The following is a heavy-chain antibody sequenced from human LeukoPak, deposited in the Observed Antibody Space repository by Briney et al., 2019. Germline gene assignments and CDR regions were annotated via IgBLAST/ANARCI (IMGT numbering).Heavy chain of an antibody. V-gene: IGHV3-23*01. CDR3: AKDAAGPEY. J-gene: IGHJ4*02. CDR1: GFTFSNYA. Sequence: GGSLRLSCAASGFTFSNYAMTWVRQAPGKGLEWVSLISGSGDTTYYADSVKGRFTISRDNSKNTLDLQMNSLRVEDTAVYYCAKDAAGPEYWGQGTLVTVST. D-gene: IGHD6-13*01. CDR2: ISGSGDTT.